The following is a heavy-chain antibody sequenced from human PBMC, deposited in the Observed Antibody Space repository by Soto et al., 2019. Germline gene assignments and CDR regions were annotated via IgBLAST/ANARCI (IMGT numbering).Heavy chain of an antibody. D-gene: IGHD6-13*01. V-gene: IGHV1-2*02. CDR2: INLSGGK. J-gene: IGHJ3*01. CDR1: GYTFTGYY. CDR3: ARSDSWFDDDFDL. Sequence: ASVKVSCKASGYTFTGYYIHWVRQAPGQGLEWMGWINLSGGKNYAQKFQGGVTMTRDMSITTAYMELSRLRSDDTAVYYCARSDSWFDDDFDLWGQGTMVTVSS.